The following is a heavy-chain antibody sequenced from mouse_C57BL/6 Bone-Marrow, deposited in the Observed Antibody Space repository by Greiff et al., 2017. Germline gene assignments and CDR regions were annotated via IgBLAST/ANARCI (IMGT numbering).Heavy chain of an antibody. CDR1: GYAFSSSW. Sequence: VHLVESGPELVKPGASVKISCKASGYAFSSSWMNWVKPRPGKGLAWIGRIYPGDGDTNYNGKFKGKATLTADKSSSTAYMQLSSLTSEDSAVYFCARSGDGYYFWFAYWGQGTLVTVSA. CDR2: IYPGDGDT. J-gene: IGHJ3*01. V-gene: IGHV1-82*01. D-gene: IGHD2-3*01. CDR3: ARSGDGYYFWFAY.